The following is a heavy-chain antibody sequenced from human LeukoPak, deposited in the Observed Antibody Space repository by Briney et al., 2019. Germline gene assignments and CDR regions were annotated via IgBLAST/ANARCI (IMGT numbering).Heavy chain of an antibody. CDR1: GFTFSGYA. Sequence: GGSLRLSCAASGFTFSGYAMSWVRQAPGKGLEWVSAIGGSGVSTYYGDSVKGRFTISRDNTKNTVYLLMNSLRAEDTALYYCAKAYSVVYWSPFDYWGQGTLATVSS. CDR3: AKAYSVVYWSPFDY. V-gene: IGHV3-23*01. J-gene: IGHJ4*02. CDR2: IGGSGVST. D-gene: IGHD2-8*02.